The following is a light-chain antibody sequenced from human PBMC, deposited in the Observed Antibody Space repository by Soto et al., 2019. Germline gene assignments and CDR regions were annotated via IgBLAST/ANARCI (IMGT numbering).Light chain of an antibody. Sequence: DIQMTQSPSSLSASVGDRVTITCRASQSISTYLTWYQQKPGKAPELLIYGASTLQSGVPSRFSGSGSGTDFTLTISSLHPEDFATYYCQQSYSTPTFGPGTKVDIK. V-gene: IGKV1-39*01. CDR2: GAS. CDR3: QQSYSTPT. J-gene: IGKJ3*01. CDR1: QSISTY.